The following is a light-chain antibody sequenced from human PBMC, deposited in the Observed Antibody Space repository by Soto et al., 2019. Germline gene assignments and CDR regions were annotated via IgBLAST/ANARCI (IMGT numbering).Light chain of an antibody. J-gene: IGKJ3*01. Sequence: EIVLTQSPATLSLSPGEIATLSCSASQSVSSYLAWYQQKPGQAPRLLIYDASNRATGIPARFSGSGSGTDFTLTISSLEPEDFAVYYCQQRSNWPPLFTFGPGTKVDIK. CDR2: DAS. CDR1: QSVSSY. V-gene: IGKV3-11*01. CDR3: QQRSNWPPLFT.